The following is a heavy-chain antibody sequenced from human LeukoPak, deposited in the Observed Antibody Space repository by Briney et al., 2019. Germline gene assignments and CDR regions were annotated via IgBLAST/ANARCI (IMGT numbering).Heavy chain of an antibody. CDR2: IKQDGSEK. CDR3: TTVHVLGFDY. D-gene: IGHD2-8*01. CDR1: GFTFRNYW. J-gene: IGHJ4*02. V-gene: IGHV3-7*01. Sequence: GGSLRLSCAASGFTFRNYWMTWVRQAPGKGLEWVANIKQDGSEKDYVDSVKGRFTISRDNAKNSLYLQMNSLRVEDTAVYYCTTVHVLGFDYWGQGTLVTVSS.